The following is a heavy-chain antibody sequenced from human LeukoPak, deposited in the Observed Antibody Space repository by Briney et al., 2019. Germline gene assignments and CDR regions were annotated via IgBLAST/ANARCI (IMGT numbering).Heavy chain of an antibody. CDR1: GFTFRNYG. V-gene: IGHV3-23*01. CDR3: AKDRCSNGIGCYYYYMEV. J-gene: IGHJ6*03. D-gene: IGHD2-8*01. CDR2: MSGSGART. Sequence: GGSLRLSCAASGFTFRNYGMNWVRQAPGKGLEWVSLMSGSGARTYYADSVKGRFTISRDNSKNTLYLHMNSLRTEDTAVYYCAKDRCSNGIGCYYYYMEVWGKGTTVTISS.